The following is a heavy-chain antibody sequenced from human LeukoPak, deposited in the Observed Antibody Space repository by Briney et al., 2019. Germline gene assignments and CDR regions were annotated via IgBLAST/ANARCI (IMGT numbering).Heavy chain of an antibody. D-gene: IGHD2-2*01. Sequence: ASVKVSCKASGYTFTGYYLHWVRQAPGQGLKWMGWINPNSGGTNYAQKFQGRVTMTRDTSISTAYMELSRLRSDDTAVYYCAKGFLVVPAAPVNHPYSNNRDAWAKGPRSPSP. CDR2: INPNSGGT. CDR1: GYTFTGYY. CDR3: AKGFLVVPAAPVNHPYSNNRDA. V-gene: IGHV1-2*02. J-gene: IGHJ6*03.